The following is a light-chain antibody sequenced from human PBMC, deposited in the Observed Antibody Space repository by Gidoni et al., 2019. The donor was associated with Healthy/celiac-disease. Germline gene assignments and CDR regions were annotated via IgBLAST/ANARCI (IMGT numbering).Light chain of an antibody. CDR2: CAS. CDR1: QSVLYSSNNKNY. V-gene: IGKV4-1*01. CDR3: QQYYSTPSWT. Sequence: DIVMTQSPDSPGERATTPCKSSQSVLYSSNNKNYLAWYQQKPGQPPKLLIYCASTRESGVPDRFSGSGSGTDFTLTISSLQAEDVAVYYCQQYYSTPSWTFGQGTKVEIK. J-gene: IGKJ1*01.